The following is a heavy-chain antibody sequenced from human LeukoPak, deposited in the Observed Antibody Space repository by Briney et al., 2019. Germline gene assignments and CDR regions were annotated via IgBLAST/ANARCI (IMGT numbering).Heavy chain of an antibody. V-gene: IGHV1-2*06. J-gene: IGHJ5*02. CDR2: INPNSGGT. Sequence: ASVKVSCKASEYTFTGYYMHWVRQAPGQGLEWMGRINPNSGGTNYAQKFQGRVTMTRDTSISTAYMELSRLRSDDTAVYYCAVRYGSGSYYNKGDWFDPWGQGTLVTVSS. CDR1: EYTFTGYY. D-gene: IGHD3-10*01. CDR3: AVRYGSGSYYNKGDWFDP.